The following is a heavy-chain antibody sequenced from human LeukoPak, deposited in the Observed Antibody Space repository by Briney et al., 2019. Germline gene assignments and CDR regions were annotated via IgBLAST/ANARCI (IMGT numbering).Heavy chain of an antibody. J-gene: IGHJ4*02. CDR3: APSSGWYGGFDY. Sequence: PSETLSLTCTVSGGSISSSYSYWGWIRQPPGKGLEWIGNIYYSGSTYYNPSLKSRVTISVDTSKNHFSLKLNSVTAADTAVYYCAPSSGWYGGFDYWGQGTLVTVSS. CDR2: IYYSGST. CDR1: GGSISSSYSY. V-gene: IGHV4-39*07. D-gene: IGHD6-19*01.